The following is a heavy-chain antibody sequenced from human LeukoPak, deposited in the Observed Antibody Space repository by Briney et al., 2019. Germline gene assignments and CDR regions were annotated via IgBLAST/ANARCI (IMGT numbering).Heavy chain of an antibody. V-gene: IGHV4-4*02. J-gene: IGHJ4*02. CDR1: GGSISSSNW. Sequence: SETLSLTCAVSGGSISSSNWWSWVRQPPGKGLEWIGEIYHSGSTNYNPSLKSRVTISVDKSKNQFSLKLSSVTAADTAVYYCARELPYCSSTSCYDKGFFDYWGQGTLVTVSS. D-gene: IGHD2-2*01. CDR2: IYHSGST. CDR3: ARELPYCSSTSCYDKGFFDY.